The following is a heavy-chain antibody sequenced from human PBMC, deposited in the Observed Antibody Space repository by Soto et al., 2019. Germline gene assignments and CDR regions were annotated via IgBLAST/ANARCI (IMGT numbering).Heavy chain of an antibody. CDR1: GYTFTSYA. Sequence: QVQLVQSGAEVKKPWASVKVSCKASGYTFTSYAISWVRQAPGQGLEGMGWISAYNGNTNYPHKLQGRVTMTTDTTKSTAYMELRSLRYDDTAVYYCARDHGGGITFEGGEGTLVTVSS. D-gene: IGHD3-16*01. CDR2: ISAYNGNT. CDR3: ARDHGGGITFE. J-gene: IGHJ4*02. V-gene: IGHV1-18*01.